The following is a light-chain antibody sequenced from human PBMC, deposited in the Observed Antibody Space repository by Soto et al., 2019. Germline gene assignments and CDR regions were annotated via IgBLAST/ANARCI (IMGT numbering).Light chain of an antibody. J-gene: IGLJ1*01. CDR1: SSNIGTNA. CDR3: TSWDDSMNGYV. CDR2: NNN. Sequence: QSVLTQPPSASGTPGQRVTISCSGGSSNIGTNAVNWYQQLPGTAPKLLIYNNNQRPSGVPDRFSGSKSGTSASLAISGLQSDDDADYYSTSWDDSMNGYVFRTGTKVTVL. V-gene: IGLV1-44*01.